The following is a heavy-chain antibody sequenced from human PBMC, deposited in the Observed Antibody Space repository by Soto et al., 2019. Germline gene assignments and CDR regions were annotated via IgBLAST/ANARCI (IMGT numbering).Heavy chain of an antibody. Sequence: HPGGSLRLSCAASGFTFSNYNMNWVRQAPGKGLEWVSYISSGSSTIYYADSVKGRFTISRDNAKNSLYLQMNSLRDEDTAVYYCARERNYYYGMDVWGQGTTVTVSS. CDR3: ARERNYYYGMDV. V-gene: IGHV3-48*02. J-gene: IGHJ6*02. CDR2: ISSGSSTI. CDR1: GFTFSNYN.